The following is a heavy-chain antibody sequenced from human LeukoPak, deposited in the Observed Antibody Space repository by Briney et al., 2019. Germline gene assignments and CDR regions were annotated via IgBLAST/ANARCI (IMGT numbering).Heavy chain of an antibody. CDR2: IYCSGST. CDR3: AREPHYYDSSGPRDAFDI. Sequence: SETLSLTCTVSGGSISSYYWSWIRQPPGKGLEWIGYIYCSGSTNYNPSLKSRVTISVDTSKNQFSLKLSSVTAADTAVYYCAREPHYYDSSGPRDAFDIWGQGTMVTVSS. J-gene: IGHJ3*02. V-gene: IGHV4-59*01. D-gene: IGHD3-22*01. CDR1: GGSISSYY.